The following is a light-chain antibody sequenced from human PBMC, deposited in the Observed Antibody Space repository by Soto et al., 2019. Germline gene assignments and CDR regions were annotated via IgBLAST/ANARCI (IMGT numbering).Light chain of an antibody. CDR2: DAC. CDR1: QSVTNW. V-gene: IGKV1-5*01. J-gene: IGKJ2*01. CDR3: QQYTTYPYT. Sequence: DIQMTQSPSTLSASVGDRVTITCRASQSVTNWLAWYQQKPGKAPNLLIYDACRLQSGIPSRFSGSGSGTEFTLTISSLQPDDFATYYFQQYTTYPYTFGQGTKLEIK.